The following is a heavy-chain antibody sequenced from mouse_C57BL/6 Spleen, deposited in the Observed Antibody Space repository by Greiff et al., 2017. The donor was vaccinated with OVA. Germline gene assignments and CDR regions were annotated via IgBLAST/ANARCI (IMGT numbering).Heavy chain of an antibody. CDR1: GYDFSSYW. CDR2: IYPGDGDT. Sequence: VQLQQSGAELVKPGASVKISCKASGYDFSSYWMNWVKQRPGKGLEWIGQIYPGDGDTNYNGKFKGKATLTADKSSSTAYMQLSSLTSEDSAVYFCARRAMVIYFDYWGQGTTLTVSS. D-gene: IGHD2-2*01. V-gene: IGHV1-80*01. CDR3: ARRAMVIYFDY. J-gene: IGHJ2*01.